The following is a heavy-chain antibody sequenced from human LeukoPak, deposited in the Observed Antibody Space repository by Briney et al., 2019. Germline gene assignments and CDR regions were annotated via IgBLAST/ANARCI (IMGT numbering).Heavy chain of an antibody. CDR3: ARFSSGWRLSSFDY. Sequence: PGGSLRLSCAASGFTFSSYWMSWVRQAPGKGLEWVANIKQDGGEKYYVDSVKGRVTISRDNDKNSLYLQMNSLRTEDRAVYYCARFSSGWRLSSFDYWGQGTLVTVSS. D-gene: IGHD6-19*01. V-gene: IGHV3-7*01. J-gene: IGHJ4*02. CDR1: GFTFSSYW. CDR2: IKQDGGEK.